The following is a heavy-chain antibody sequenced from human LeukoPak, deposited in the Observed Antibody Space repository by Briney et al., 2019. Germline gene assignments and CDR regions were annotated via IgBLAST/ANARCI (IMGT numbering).Heavy chain of an antibody. Sequence: GGSLRLSCAASGFTFSSYEMNWVRQAPGKGLEWVSYISGRGSTIYYADSVKGRFTISRDNAKNSLYLQMNSLRAEDTAVYYCARSYCSSASCGDFDYWGQGTLVTVSS. CDR2: ISGRGSTI. CDR1: GFTFSSYE. V-gene: IGHV3-48*03. D-gene: IGHD2-2*01. CDR3: ARSYCSSASCGDFDY. J-gene: IGHJ4*02.